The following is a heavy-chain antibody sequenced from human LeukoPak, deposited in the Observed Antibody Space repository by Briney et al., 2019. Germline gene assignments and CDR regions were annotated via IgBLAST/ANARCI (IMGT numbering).Heavy chain of an antibody. CDR2: ISSSSSTI. CDR1: GFTFSFYS. V-gene: IGHV3-48*01. D-gene: IGHD2-2*01. CDR3: ARDRANCSSTSCYEVIDY. Sequence: SGGSLRLSCAASGFTFSFYSMNWVRQAPGKGLEWVSYISSSSSTIYYADSVKGRFTISRDNAKNSLYLQMNSLRAEDTAVYYCARDRANCSSTSCYEVIDYWGQGTLVTVSS. J-gene: IGHJ4*02.